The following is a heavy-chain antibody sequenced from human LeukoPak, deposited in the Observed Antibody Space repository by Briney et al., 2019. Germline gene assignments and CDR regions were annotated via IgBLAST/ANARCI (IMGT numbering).Heavy chain of an antibody. CDR2: IYYSGST. V-gene: IGHV4-59*01. CDR3: ATCSSGWPNWFDP. D-gene: IGHD6-19*01. CDR1: GGSINSYY. J-gene: IGHJ5*02. Sequence: SETLSLTCTVSGGSINSYYWSWIRQPPGKGLEWIGYIYYSGSTNYSPSLKSRVTISVDTSKNQFSLKLASVTAADTAVYYCATCSSGWPNWFDPWGQGTLVTVSS.